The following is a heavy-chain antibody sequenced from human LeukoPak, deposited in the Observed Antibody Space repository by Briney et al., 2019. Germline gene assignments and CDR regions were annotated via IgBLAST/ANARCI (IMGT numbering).Heavy chain of an antibody. CDR1: GGSISSSSYY. CDR3: ARKRRGVKNFDY. D-gene: IGHD3-10*01. J-gene: IGHJ4*02. Sequence: SETLSLTCIVSGGSISSSSYYWGWIRQPPGKGLEWIGSIYYSGSTYYHPSLKSRVTISVDTSKKQFSLKLSSVTAADTAVYYCARKRRGVKNFDYWAREPWSPSPQ. V-gene: IGHV4-39*01. CDR2: IYYSGST.